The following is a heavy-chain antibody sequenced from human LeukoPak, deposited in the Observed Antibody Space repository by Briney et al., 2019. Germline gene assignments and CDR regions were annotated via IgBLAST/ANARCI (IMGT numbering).Heavy chain of an antibody. D-gene: IGHD3-22*01. CDR2: ISAYNGNT. Sequence: ASVKVSCKASGYTFTSYGISWVRQAPGQGLEWMGWISAYNGNTNYAQKLQGRVTITTDTSTSTAYMELRSLRSDDTAVYYCARESAYYYDSSGYYSLVFDIWGQGTMVTVSS. CDR1: GYTFTSYG. CDR3: ARESAYYYDSSGYYSLVFDI. V-gene: IGHV1-18*01. J-gene: IGHJ3*02.